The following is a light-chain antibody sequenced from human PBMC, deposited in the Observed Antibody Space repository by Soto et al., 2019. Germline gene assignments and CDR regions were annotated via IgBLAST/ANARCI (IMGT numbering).Light chain of an antibody. V-gene: IGLV2-8*01. Sequence: QSALTQPPSASGSPGQSVAISCTGTSGDVGGYNYVSWYQHHPGKAPKLMIYEVNKRPSGVPDRFSGSKSGNTASLTVSGLQAEDEADYYCSSTAGSNNPYVFGTGTKLNVL. J-gene: IGLJ1*01. CDR3: SSTAGSNNPYV. CDR2: EVN. CDR1: SGDVGGYNY.